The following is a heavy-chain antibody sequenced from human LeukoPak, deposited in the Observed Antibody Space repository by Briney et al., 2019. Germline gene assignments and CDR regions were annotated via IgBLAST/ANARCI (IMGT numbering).Heavy chain of an antibody. J-gene: IGHJ3*02. CDR1: GYSISSGYY. D-gene: IGHD3-3*01. CDR2: IYHSGST. CDR3: ATQPEYYDFWSGTRGAFDI. V-gene: IGHV4-38-2*02. Sequence: SETLSLTCTVSGYSISSGYYWGWIRQPPGKGLEWIGSIYHSGSTYYNPSLKSRVTISVDTSKNQFSLKLSSVTAADTAVYYCATQPEYYDFWSGTRGAFDIWGQGTMVTVSS.